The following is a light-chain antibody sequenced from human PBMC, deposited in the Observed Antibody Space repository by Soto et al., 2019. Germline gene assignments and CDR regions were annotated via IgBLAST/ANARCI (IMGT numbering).Light chain of an antibody. CDR1: QSSRKW. CDR2: AAS. CDR3: QQYNSYPWT. V-gene: IGKV1-5*03. Sequence: SQSSRKWLAWYQQKPGKPPKLLIYAASNLESGVPTRFSGSGSGTEVTLSISSLQPEDVATYYCQQYNSYPWTFGQGTKVDIK. J-gene: IGKJ1*01.